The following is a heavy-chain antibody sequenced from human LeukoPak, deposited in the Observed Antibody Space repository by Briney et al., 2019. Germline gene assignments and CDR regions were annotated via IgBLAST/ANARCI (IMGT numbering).Heavy chain of an antibody. J-gene: IGHJ4*02. CDR2: INPNSGGT. CDR1: GYTFTGYY. CDR3: ARAVGESGYDYVFFGR. Sequence: ASVKVSCKASGYTFTGYYMHWVRQAPGQGLEWMGWINPNSGGTNYAQKFQGRVTMTRDTSISTAYMELSRLRSDDTAVYYCARAVGESGYDYVFFGRWGQGTLVTVSS. V-gene: IGHV1-2*02. D-gene: IGHD5-12*01.